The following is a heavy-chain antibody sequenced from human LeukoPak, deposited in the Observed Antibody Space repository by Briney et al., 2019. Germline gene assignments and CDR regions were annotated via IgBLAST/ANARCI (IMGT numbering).Heavy chain of an antibody. J-gene: IGHJ1*01. CDR1: GASISNSEFY. D-gene: IGHD2-15*01. CDR2: IYSSGSP. Sequence: SETLSLTCTVSGASISNSEFYWGWIRQAPGKGLEWIGSIYSSGSPYYSPSFKSRATMSKDRPQNHFSLRLTSVTAADTAVYYCARDPPGGIGEYFQHWGQGTLVTVSS. V-gene: IGHV4-39*07. CDR3: ARDPPGGIGEYFQH.